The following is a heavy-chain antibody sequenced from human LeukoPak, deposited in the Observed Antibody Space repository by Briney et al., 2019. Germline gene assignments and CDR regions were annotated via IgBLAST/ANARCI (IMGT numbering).Heavy chain of an antibody. J-gene: IGHJ4*02. CDR1: GGTFSSYA. Sequence: HRASVKVSCKASGGTFSSYAISWVRQAPGQGLEWMGGIIPIFGTANYAQKFQGRVTITADESTSKAYMELSSLRSEDTAVYYCARDSPRGDSSSLGFDYWGQGTLVTVSS. V-gene: IGHV1-69*13. D-gene: IGHD6-13*01. CDR2: IIPIFGTA. CDR3: ARDSPRGDSSSLGFDY.